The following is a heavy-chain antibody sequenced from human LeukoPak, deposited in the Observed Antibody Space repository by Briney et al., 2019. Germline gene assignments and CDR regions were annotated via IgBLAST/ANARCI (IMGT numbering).Heavy chain of an antibody. J-gene: IGHJ3*02. Sequence: KPSETLSLTCTVSGGSISSYYWSWIRQPPGKGLEWIGYIYYSGSTNYNPSLKSRVTISVDTSKNQFSLKLSSVTAADTAAYYCARVGLRDAFDIWGQGTMVTVSS. D-gene: IGHD5-12*01. CDR3: ARVGLRDAFDI. CDR2: IYYSGST. V-gene: IGHV4-59*01. CDR1: GGSISSYY.